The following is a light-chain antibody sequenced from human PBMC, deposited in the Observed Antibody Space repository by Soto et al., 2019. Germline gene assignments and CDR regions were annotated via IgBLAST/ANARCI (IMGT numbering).Light chain of an antibody. J-gene: IGLJ1*01. CDR3: SSYTSDNTYV. V-gene: IGLV2-14*01. CDR2: DVS. CDR1: SSDVGAYNY. Sequence: QSALTQPASVSGSPGQSITISVSGTSSDVGAYNYVSWYQQHPGKAPRVMIYDVSNRPSGVSNRFSGSKSGNTATLTISGLQAEDEAAYYCSSYTSDNTYVFATGTKVTVL.